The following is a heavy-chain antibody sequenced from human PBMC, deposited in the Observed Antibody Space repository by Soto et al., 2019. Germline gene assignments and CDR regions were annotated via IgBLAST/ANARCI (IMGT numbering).Heavy chain of an antibody. CDR1: GGSISSYY. CDR2: IYYSGST. Sequence: SETLSLTCTVSGGSISSYYWSWIRQPPGKGLEWIGYIYYSGSTNYNPSLKSRVTISVDTSKNQFSLKLSSVTAADTAVYYCAREGQYDISTGYRLSWFDTWGQGTLVTVSS. V-gene: IGHV4-59*01. D-gene: IGHD3-9*01. CDR3: AREGQYDISTGYRLSWFDT. J-gene: IGHJ5*02.